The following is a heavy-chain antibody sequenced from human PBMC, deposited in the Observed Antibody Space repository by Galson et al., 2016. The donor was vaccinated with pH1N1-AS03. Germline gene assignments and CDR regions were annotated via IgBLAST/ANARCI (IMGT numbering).Heavy chain of an antibody. CDR1: AFTFSNSW. Sequence: SLRLSCAASAFTFSNSWMSWVRQAPGKGLECVAIIKEDGSDKYYLDSVKGRFTISRDNAKNSLYLQMNSLRAEDTAVYYCARDGVGNYRVAFDIWGRGTMVTVSS. CDR2: IKEDGSDK. J-gene: IGHJ3*02. D-gene: IGHD1-7*01. V-gene: IGHV3-7*03. CDR3: ARDGVGNYRVAFDI.